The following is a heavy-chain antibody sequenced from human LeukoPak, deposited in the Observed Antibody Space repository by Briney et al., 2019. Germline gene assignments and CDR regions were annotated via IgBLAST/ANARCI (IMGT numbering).Heavy chain of an antibody. D-gene: IGHD1-26*01. CDR3: ARNSGSYSYDAFDI. Sequence: ASVKVSCKASGYTFTGYYMHWVRQAPGQGLEWMGWINPNSGGTNYAQKFQGRVTMTRDTSTSTAYMELRSLRSDDTAVYYCARNSGSYSYDAFDIWGQGTMVTVSS. V-gene: IGHV1-2*02. CDR1: GYTFTGYY. J-gene: IGHJ3*02. CDR2: INPNSGGT.